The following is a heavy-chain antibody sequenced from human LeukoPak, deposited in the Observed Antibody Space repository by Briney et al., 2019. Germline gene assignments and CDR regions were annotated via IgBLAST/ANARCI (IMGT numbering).Heavy chain of an antibody. D-gene: IGHD1-14*01. V-gene: IGHV3-33*01. Sequence: GGSLRLSCAASGFTFSSYGMHWVRQAPGKGLEWVAVIWYDGSNKYYADSVKGRFTISRDNSKNTLYLQMNSLRVEDTAVYYCARARNVYYYYMDVWGKGTTVTVSS. CDR2: IWYDGSNK. CDR1: GFTFSSYG. CDR3: ARARNVYYYYMDV. J-gene: IGHJ6*03.